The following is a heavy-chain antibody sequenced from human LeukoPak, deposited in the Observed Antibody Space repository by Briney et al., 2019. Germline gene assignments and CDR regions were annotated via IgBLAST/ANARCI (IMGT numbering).Heavy chain of an antibody. Sequence: SVKVSCKASGGTFSSYATSWVRQAPGQGLEWMGGIIPIFGTANYAQKFQGRVTITADESTSTAYMELSSLRSEDTAVYYCARATEYCSGGSCKNYYFDYWGQGTLVTVSS. J-gene: IGHJ4*02. D-gene: IGHD2-15*01. CDR3: ARATEYCSGGSCKNYYFDY. V-gene: IGHV1-69*13. CDR2: IIPIFGTA. CDR1: GGTFSSYA.